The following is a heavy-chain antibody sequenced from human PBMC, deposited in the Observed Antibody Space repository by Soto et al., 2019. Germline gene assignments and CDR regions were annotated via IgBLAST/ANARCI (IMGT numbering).Heavy chain of an antibody. V-gene: IGHV1-69*14. Sequence: QVHLVQSGAEVKKPGSSVNISCKASGGTFGTYGLNWVRQFPGQGLEWMGGIIPASDTENYAQKFQGRVTITADKSTNSAHMQMDSLTSDDTSVYYCATAVTAGTYYSYCLDVWGQGTTVTVS. CDR1: GGTFGTYG. CDR2: IIPASDTE. D-gene: IGHD5-18*01. CDR3: ATAVTAGTYYSYCLDV. J-gene: IGHJ6*02.